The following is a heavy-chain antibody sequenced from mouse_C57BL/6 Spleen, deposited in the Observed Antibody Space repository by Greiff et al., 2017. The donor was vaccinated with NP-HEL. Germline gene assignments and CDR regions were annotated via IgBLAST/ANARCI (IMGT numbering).Heavy chain of an antibody. CDR1: GSTFPSYW. CDR3: ARSFYDYDLYYAMDY. CDR2: IDPSDSYP. D-gene: IGHD2-4*01. Sequence: QVQLQQPGAELVMPGASVKLSCKASGSTFPSYWMHWVKQRPGQGLEWIGEIDPSDSYPNYNQKFKGKSTLTVDKSSSTAYMQLSSLTSEDSAVYYCARSFYDYDLYYAMDYWGQGTSVTVSS. J-gene: IGHJ4*01. V-gene: IGHV1-69*01.